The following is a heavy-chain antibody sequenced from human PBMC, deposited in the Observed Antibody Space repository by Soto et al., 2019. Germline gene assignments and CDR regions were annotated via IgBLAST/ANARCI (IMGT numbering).Heavy chain of an antibody. Sequence: ASVKVSCKASGGTFSSYAISWVRQAPGQGLEWMGGIIPIFGTANYAQKFQGRVTITADESTSTAYMELSSLRSEDTAVYYCARAPKVVTTYYYYGMDVWGQGTTVTVSS. J-gene: IGHJ6*02. CDR3: ARAPKVVTTYYYYGMDV. CDR2: IIPIFGTA. D-gene: IGHD2-21*02. V-gene: IGHV1-69*13. CDR1: GGTFSSYA.